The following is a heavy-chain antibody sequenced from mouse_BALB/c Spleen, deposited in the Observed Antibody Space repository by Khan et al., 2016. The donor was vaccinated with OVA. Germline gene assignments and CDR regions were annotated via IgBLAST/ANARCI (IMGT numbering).Heavy chain of an antibody. V-gene: IGHV1S136*01. CDR3: ANNYRYDVYFDY. J-gene: IGHJ2*01. Sequence: VQLQQSGPELVKPGASVKMSCKASGYTFTSYVMHWLRQKPGQGLEWIGYIYPYNDDTKYNEKFKGKATLTSDKSSSTAYMELSSLPSEDSAVYYWANNYRYDVYFDYWGQGTTLTVSS. CDR1: GYTFTSYV. D-gene: IGHD2-14*01. CDR2: IYPYNDDT.